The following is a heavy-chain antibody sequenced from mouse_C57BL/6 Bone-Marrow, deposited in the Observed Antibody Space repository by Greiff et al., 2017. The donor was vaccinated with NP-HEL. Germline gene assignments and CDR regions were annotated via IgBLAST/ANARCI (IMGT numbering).Heavy chain of an antibody. CDR1: GYSITSGYY. D-gene: IGHD2-4*01. CDR3: ARYDYDEGD. V-gene: IGHV3-6*01. J-gene: IGHJ3*01. CDR2: ISYDGSN. Sequence: EVQLQESGPGLVKPSQSLSLTCSVTGYSITSGYYWNWIRQFPGNKLEWMGYISYDGSNNYNPSLKNRISITRDTSKNQFFLKLNSVTTEDTATYYCARYDYDEGDWGQGTLVTVSA.